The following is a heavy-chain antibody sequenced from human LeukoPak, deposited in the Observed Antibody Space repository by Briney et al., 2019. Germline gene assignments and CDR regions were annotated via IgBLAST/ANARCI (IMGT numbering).Heavy chain of an antibody. CDR1: GFTFSSYG. Sequence: GGSLRLSCAASGFTFSSYGMHWVRQAPGKGLEWVAFIRYDGSNKYYADSVKGRFTISRDNSKNTLYLQMNSLRAEDTAVYYCAQGGYVRFLEWLPYYYYMDVWGKGTTVTVSS. CDR3: AQGGYVRFLEWLPYYYYMDV. D-gene: IGHD3-3*01. CDR2: IRYDGSNK. V-gene: IGHV3-30*02. J-gene: IGHJ6*03.